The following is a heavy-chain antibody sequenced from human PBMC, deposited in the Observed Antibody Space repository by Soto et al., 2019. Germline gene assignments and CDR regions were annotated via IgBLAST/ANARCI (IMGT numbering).Heavy chain of an antibody. J-gene: IGHJ5*02. D-gene: IGHD3-22*01. CDR1: GFTFSSYS. CDR3: ARDYYDSSGYYPNWFDP. Sequence: PGGSLRLSCAASGFTFSSYSMKWVRQAPGKGLEWVSSISSSSSYIYYADSVKGRFTISRDNAKNSLYLQMNSLRAEDTAVYYCARDYYDSSGYYPNWFDPWGQGTLVTVSS. CDR2: ISSSSSYI. V-gene: IGHV3-21*01.